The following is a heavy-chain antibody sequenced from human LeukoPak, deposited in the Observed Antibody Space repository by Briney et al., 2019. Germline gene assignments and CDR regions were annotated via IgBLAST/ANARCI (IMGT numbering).Heavy chain of an antibody. V-gene: IGHV1-18*01. D-gene: IGHD3-22*01. CDR3: ARDYGGYYDSCGYPPPGY. CDR1: GYTFTSYG. J-gene: IGHJ4*02. CDR2: ISAYNGNT. Sequence: VASVRVSCKASGYTFTSYGISWVRQAPGQGLEWMGWISAYNGNTNYAQKLQGRVTMTTDTSTSTAYMELRSLRSDDTAVYYCARDYGGYYDSCGYPPPGYWGQGTLVTVSS.